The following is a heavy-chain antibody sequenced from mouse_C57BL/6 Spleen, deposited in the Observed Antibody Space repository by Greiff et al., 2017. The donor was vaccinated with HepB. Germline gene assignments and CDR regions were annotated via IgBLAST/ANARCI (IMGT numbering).Heavy chain of an antibody. CDR1: GYAFSSSW. J-gene: IGHJ2*01. V-gene: IGHV1-82*01. CDR3: ARSGGDVCDEYDGGFDY. CDR2: IYPGDGDT. Sequence: QVQLKQSGPELVKPGASVKISCKASGYAFSSSWMNWVKQRPGKGLEWIGRIYPGDGDTNYNGKFKGKATLTADKSSSTAYMQLSSLTSEDSAVYFCARSGGDVCDEYDGGFDYWGQGTTLTVSS. D-gene: IGHD2-4*01.